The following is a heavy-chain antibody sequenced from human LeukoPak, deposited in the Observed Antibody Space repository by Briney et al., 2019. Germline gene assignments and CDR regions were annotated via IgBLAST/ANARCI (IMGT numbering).Heavy chain of an antibody. J-gene: IGHJ4*02. Sequence: PGGSLRLSCAASGFTFSDYYMNWVRQAPGKGLEWVSYISSSSSTIYYADSVKGRFTISRDNAKNSLYLQMNSLRAEDTAVYYCARGGYYYDSSGYYRTPIDHWGQGTLVTVSS. CDR1: GFTFSDYY. CDR2: ISSSSSTI. CDR3: ARGGYYYDSSGYYRTPIDH. V-gene: IGHV3-48*01. D-gene: IGHD3-22*01.